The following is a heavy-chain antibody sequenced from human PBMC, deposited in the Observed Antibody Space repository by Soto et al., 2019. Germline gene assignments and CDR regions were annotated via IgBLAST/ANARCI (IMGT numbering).Heavy chain of an antibody. Sequence: PSENPSLTCTVSGASVSTGYWSWIRQPPGKGLEWIGFMYFGGSFNYNPSLTSRVTISVETSKNQFSMKVTSVTAADTAVYYCARSYYDTTGFAVDPWGQGTLVTVSS. CDR2: MYFGGSF. J-gene: IGHJ5*02. CDR1: GASVSTGY. D-gene: IGHD3-22*01. CDR3: ARSYYDTTGFAVDP. V-gene: IGHV4-59*02.